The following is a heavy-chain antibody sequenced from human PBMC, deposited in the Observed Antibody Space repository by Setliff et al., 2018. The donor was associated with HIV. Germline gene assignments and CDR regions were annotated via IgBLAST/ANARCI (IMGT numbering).Heavy chain of an antibody. J-gene: IGHJ6*02. Sequence: SETLSLTCTVSGASITSHYWSWIRQSPGRELEWIGYIYSTGSTNYNPSLQSRVSISIDTSKNQFSLRLSSVTAADTAVYYCVRDNAFYYGSGGHYFYAMDVWGQGTTVTVSS. CDR3: VRDNAFYYGSGGHYFYAMDV. CDR2: IYSTGST. V-gene: IGHV4-59*11. CDR1: GASITSHY. D-gene: IGHD3-10*01.